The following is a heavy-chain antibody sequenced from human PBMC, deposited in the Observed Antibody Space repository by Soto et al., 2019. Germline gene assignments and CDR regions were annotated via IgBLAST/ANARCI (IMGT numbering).Heavy chain of an antibody. J-gene: IGHJ4*02. V-gene: IGHV3-23*01. CDR2: ISGSGGST. CDR1: VFTFSSYA. CDR3: AKDLKWELPHIFDY. D-gene: IGHD1-26*01. Sequence: GESLKISCAASVFTFSSYAMSWVRQAPGKGLEWVSAISGSGGSTYYADSVKGRFTISRDNSKNTLYLPMNSLRAEDTAVYYCAKDLKWELPHIFDYWGQGPLVTVAS.